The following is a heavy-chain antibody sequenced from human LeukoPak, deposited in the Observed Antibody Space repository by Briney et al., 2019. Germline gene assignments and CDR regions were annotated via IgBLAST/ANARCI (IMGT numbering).Heavy chain of an antibody. CDR1: GFTFSSYS. CDR3: IDLESND. J-gene: IGHJ4*02. V-gene: IGHV3-9*01. Sequence: GGSLRLSCAASGFTFSSYSMNWVRQAPGKGLEWVSGISWNSAFIDYADSVKGRFTISRDNAKNSLYLQMNSLRAEDTALYSKIDLESNDWGQGTLVTVSS. CDR2: ISWNSAFI. D-gene: IGHD4-11*01.